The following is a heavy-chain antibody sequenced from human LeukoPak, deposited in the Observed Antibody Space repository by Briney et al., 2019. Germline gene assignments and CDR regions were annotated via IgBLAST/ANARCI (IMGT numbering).Heavy chain of an antibody. CDR3: ARGRRGEWLQSYEAFDY. CDR1: GGSFSGYY. J-gene: IGHJ4*02. D-gene: IGHD5-24*01. CDR2: INHSGST. Sequence: PSETLSLTCAVYGGSFSGYYWSWIRQTPGKGLEWIGEINHSGSTNYNPSLKSRVTISVDASKNQFSLKLSSVTAADTAVYYCARGRRGEWLQSYEAFDYWGQGTLVTVSS. V-gene: IGHV4-34*01.